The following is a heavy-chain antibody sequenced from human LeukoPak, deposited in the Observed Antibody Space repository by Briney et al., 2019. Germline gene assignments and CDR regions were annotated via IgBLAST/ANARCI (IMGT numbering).Heavy chain of an antibody. CDR2: LSHAGTT. CDR3: ARHNAPRRVGFDF. Sequence: SETLSLTCSVSGDSVRNDFYYWGWIRQPPGKGLEWVACLSHAGTTWYNPSLESRLSISVDTSKNQFSLKFSSVTAADTALYWCARHNAPRRVGFDFWGQGILVTVSS. D-gene: IGHD2-2*01. V-gene: IGHV4-39*01. J-gene: IGHJ4*02. CDR1: GDSVRNDFYY.